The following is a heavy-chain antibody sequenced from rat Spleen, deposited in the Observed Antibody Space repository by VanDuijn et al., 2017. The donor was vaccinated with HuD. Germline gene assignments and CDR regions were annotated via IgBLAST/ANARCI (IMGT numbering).Heavy chain of an antibody. Sequence: EVQLVESGGGLVQPGRSLKLSCAASGFIFSDYGMAWVRQSPTKGLEWVAYINYNGISIYYRDSVKGRFTISRDNAKSTLYLQMDSLRSEDTATYYCVRRDYGGYDYWGQGVLVTVSS. V-gene: IGHV5-29*01. CDR2: INYNGISI. D-gene: IGHD1-11*01. J-gene: IGHJ2*01. CDR3: VRRDYGGYDY. CDR1: GFIFSDYG.